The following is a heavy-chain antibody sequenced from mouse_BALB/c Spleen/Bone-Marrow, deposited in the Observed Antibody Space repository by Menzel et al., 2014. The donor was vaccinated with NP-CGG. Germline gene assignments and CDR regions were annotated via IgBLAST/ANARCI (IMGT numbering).Heavy chain of an antibody. Sequence: EVKLMESGGGLVQPGGSLRLSCATSGFTFTDYYMSWVRQPPGKALEWLGFIRNKANGYTAEYSASVKGRFTISRDNSQTILYLQMTTLGAEDSATYYCARGFTTAIHWYFDVWGAGTTVTVSS. J-gene: IGHJ1*01. CDR2: IRNKANGYTA. CDR3: ARGFTTAIHWYFDV. V-gene: IGHV7-3*02. D-gene: IGHD1-2*01. CDR1: GFTFTDYY.